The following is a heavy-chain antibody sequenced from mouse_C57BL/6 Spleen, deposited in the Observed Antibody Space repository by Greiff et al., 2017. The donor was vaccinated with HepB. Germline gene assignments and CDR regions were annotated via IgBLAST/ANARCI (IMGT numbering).Heavy chain of an antibody. CDR2: IYPRDGST. D-gene: IGHD1-1*01. V-gene: IGHV1-85*01. CDR1: GYTFTSYD. Sequence: VKLVESGPELVKPGASVKLSCKASGYTFTSYDINWVKQRPGQGLEWIGWIYPRDGSTKYNEKFKGKATLTVDTSSSTAYMELHSLTSEDSAVYFCARMNYGSSFYYAMDYWGQGTSVTVSS. CDR3: ARMNYGSSFYYAMDY. J-gene: IGHJ4*01.